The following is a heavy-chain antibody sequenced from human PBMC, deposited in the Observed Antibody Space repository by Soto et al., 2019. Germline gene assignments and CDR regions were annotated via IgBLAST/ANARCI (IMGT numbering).Heavy chain of an antibody. D-gene: IGHD1-1*01. CDR2: IYWDDDK. Sequence: QITLKESGPTLVKTTQTLTLTCTFSGFSLTTSGVGVGWIRQPPGKALECLALIYWDDDKRYSPSLKSRLTITKDPYKNRGVLTMPNRARVDTATYYCAHSLPGRGNDYFGQVPLVTVS. CDR3: AHSLPGRGNDY. V-gene: IGHV2-5*02. J-gene: IGHJ4*02. CDR1: GFSLTTSGVG.